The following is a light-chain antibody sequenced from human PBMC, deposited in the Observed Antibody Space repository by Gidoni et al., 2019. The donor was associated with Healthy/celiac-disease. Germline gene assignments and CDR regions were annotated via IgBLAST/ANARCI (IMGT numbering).Light chain of an antibody. CDR2: DVS. CDR3: SSYTSSSTPGV. CDR1: SSDVGGYNY. V-gene: IGLV2-14*01. J-gene: IGLJ3*02. Sequence: QSALTQPASVSGSPGQSTTISCTGTSSDVGGYNYVSWYQQHPGKAPKLMIDDVSNRPSGVSNRFSGSKSGNTASLTISGLQAEDEADYYCSSYTSSSTPGVFGGGTKLTVL.